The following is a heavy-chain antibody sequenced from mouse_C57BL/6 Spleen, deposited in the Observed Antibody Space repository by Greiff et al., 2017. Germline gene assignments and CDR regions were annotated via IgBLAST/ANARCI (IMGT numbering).Heavy chain of an antibody. V-gene: IGHV14-3*01. D-gene: IGHD1-1*01. CDR1: GFNIKNTY. CDR2: IDPANGNT. J-gene: IGHJ2*01. Sequence: EVQLKESVAELVRPGASVKLSCTASGFNIKNTYMHWVKQRPEQGLEWIGRIDPANGNTKYAPKFKGKATITADTSSNTAYLQLSSLTSADTAIYYCARGDYYGPYFDYWGQGTTLTVSS. CDR3: ARGDYYGPYFDY.